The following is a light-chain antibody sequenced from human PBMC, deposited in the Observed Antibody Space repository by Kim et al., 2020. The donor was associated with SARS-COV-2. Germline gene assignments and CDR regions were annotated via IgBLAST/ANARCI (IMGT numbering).Light chain of an antibody. CDR1: QSISSN. Sequence: SGYPGERDTLYGRASQSISSNLAWYQQKPGQAPRLLIYGASTRATGTPSRFSGSGSGTEFTLTISSLQSEDFAVYSCQQYNKWPYTFGQGTKLEIK. V-gene: IGKV3-15*01. CDR2: GAS. CDR3: QQYNKWPYT. J-gene: IGKJ2*01.